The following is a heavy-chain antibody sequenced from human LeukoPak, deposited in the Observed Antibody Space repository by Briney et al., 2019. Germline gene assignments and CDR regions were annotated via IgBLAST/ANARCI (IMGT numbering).Heavy chain of an antibody. CDR1: GDSISRSNHY. V-gene: IGHV4-39*01. CDR2: IFYSGTT. CDR3: ARQGRGSYQPLDY. J-gene: IGHJ4*02. D-gene: IGHD1-26*01. Sequence: PSETLSLTCTVSGDSISRSNHYWGWIRQPPGKGLEWIGHIFYSGTTYYNVSLKSRVTISVDTSKNQFSLKLSSVTAADMAVYYCARQGRGSYQPLDYWGQGTLVTVSS.